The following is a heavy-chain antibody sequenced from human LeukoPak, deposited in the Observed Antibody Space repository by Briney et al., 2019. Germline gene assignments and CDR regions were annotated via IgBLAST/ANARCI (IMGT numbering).Heavy chain of an antibody. CDR3: ARGVSYYFDY. Sequence: ASVKVSCKASGCTFSSYAISWVRQAPGQGLEWMGGIIPIFGTANYAQKFQGRVTITADESTSTAYMELSSLRSEDTTVYYRARGVSYYFDYWGQGTLVTVSS. J-gene: IGHJ4*02. CDR1: GCTFSSYA. CDR2: IIPIFGTA. V-gene: IGHV1-69*13.